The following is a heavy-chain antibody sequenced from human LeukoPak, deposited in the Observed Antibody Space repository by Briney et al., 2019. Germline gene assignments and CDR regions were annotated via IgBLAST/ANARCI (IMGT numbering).Heavy chain of an antibody. CDR3: ARLSDDYVA. Sequence: PGGSLRLSCAASGFTFSSYAMHWVRQAPGKGLEWVAVISYDGSNKYYADSVKGRFTISRDNSKNTLYLQMNSLRAEDTAVYCCARLSDDYVAWGQGTLVTVSS. CDR2: ISYDGSNK. D-gene: IGHD3-16*01. V-gene: IGHV3-30-3*01. CDR1: GFTFSSYA. J-gene: IGHJ5*02.